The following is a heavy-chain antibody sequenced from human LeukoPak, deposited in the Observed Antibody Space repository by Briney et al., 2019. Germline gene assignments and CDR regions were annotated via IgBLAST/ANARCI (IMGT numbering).Heavy chain of an antibody. CDR1: GYTFTSYG. CDR2: ISAYNGNT. Sequence: GASVKVSCKASGYTFTSYGISWVRQAPGQGLEWMGWISAYNGNTNYAQKLQGRVTITTDTSTSTAYMELRSLRSDDTAVYYCARDGAGRGYYDSSGYPTDHWGQGTLVTVSS. V-gene: IGHV1-18*01. D-gene: IGHD3-22*01. CDR3: ARDGAGRGYYDSSGYPTDH. J-gene: IGHJ4*02.